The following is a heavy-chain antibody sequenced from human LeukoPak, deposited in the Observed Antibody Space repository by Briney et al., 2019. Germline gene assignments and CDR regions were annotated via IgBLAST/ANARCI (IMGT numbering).Heavy chain of an antibody. CDR2: ISNSGGST. V-gene: IGHV3-23*01. J-gene: IGHJ4*02. Sequence: PGGSLRLSCAASGFTFSSYAMSWVRQAPGKGLEWVSVISNSGGSTFYADSVKGRFTISRDNSKNTLYLQMNSLRAEDTAVYYCAKRASGSGTSLYYFDYWGQETLVTVSS. CDR1: GFTFSSYA. D-gene: IGHD3-10*01. CDR3: AKRASGSGTSLYYFDY.